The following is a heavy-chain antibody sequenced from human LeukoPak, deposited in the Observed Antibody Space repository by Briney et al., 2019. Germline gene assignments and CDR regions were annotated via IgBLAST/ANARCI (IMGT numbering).Heavy chain of an antibody. Sequence: GGSLRLSCAASGFTFSSYSMNWVRQAPGKGLEWVSYISSSSSTIYYADSVKGRFTISRDNAKNSLYLQMNSLRAEDTAVYYCARVFGAVADPFDIWGQGTMVTVSS. CDR1: GFTFSSYS. D-gene: IGHD6-19*01. CDR2: ISSSSSTI. V-gene: IGHV3-48*04. J-gene: IGHJ3*02. CDR3: ARVFGAVADPFDI.